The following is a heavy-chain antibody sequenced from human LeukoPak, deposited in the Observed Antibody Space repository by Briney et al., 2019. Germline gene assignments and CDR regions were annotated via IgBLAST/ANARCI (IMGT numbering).Heavy chain of an antibody. J-gene: IGHJ4*02. Sequence: GRSLILSCGAPGFTFSSYGMHWVRQAPGKGLDWVAVVSYDGSNKHYADSVKGRFTISRDNSKNTLYLEMNSLRAEDTAVYYCAKSASGGYYFDYWGQGTLVTVSS. CDR3: AKSASGGYYFDY. CDR2: VSYDGSNK. CDR1: GFTFSSYG. D-gene: IGHD1-26*01. V-gene: IGHV3-30*18.